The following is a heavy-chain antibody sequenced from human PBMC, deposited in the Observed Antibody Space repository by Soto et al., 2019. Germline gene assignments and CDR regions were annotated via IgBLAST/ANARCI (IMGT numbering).Heavy chain of an antibody. CDR2: ITWDDGK. Sequence: SGPTLVNPTQTLTLTCTFSGFPLSTSGMCVSWIRQPPGKALEWLALITWDDGKFYNTSLRTRLTISKDTSKNQVVLTMTNMDPVDTATYYCARDRYDSGSYDLDYWGQGTLVTVSS. J-gene: IGHJ4*02. CDR1: GFPLSTSGMC. CDR3: ARDRYDSGSYDLDY. V-gene: IGHV2-70*01. D-gene: IGHD3-10*01.